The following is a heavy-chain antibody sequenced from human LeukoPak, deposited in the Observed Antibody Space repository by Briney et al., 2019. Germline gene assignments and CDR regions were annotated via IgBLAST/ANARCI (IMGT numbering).Heavy chain of an antibody. Sequence: SVKVSCKASGGTFSSYAISWVRQAPGQGLEWMGGIIPIFGTANYAQKFQGRVTMTRDTSTSTVYMELSSLRSEDTAVYNCARAPRYRGGDYFDYWGQGTLVTVSS. J-gene: IGHJ4*02. CDR3: ARAPRYRGGDYFDY. V-gene: IGHV1-69*05. CDR1: GGTFSSYA. D-gene: IGHD3-10*01. CDR2: IIPIFGTA.